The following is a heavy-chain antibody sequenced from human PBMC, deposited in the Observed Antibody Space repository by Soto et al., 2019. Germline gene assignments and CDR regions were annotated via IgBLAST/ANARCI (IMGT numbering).Heavy chain of an antibody. V-gene: IGHV1-8*01. Sequence: QVQLVQSGAEVKKPGASVKVSCKASGYTFTCYDINWVRQATGQGLEWMGWMSPNSGNTGYTQKFQGRVTMTRDTSINADYMELSSLRSEDTAVYYCATRGTTWAYWGQGALVTVSP. J-gene: IGHJ4*02. CDR1: GYTFTCYD. D-gene: IGHD4-17*01. CDR2: MSPNSGNT. CDR3: ATRGTTWAY.